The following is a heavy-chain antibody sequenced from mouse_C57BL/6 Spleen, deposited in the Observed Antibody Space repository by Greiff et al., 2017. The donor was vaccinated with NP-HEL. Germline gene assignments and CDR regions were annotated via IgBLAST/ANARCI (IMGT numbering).Heavy chain of an antibody. D-gene: IGHD2-12*01. CDR1: GYTFTDYN. CDR2: INPNNGGT. V-gene: IGHV1-18*01. J-gene: IGHJ4*01. CDR3: ATHYSLYYAMDY. Sequence: DVQLQESGPELVKPGASVKIPCKASGYTFTDYNMDWVKQSHGKSLEWIGDINPNNGGTIYNQKFKGKATLTVDKSSSTAYMELRSLTSEDTAVYYCATHYSLYYAMDYWGQGTSVTVSS.